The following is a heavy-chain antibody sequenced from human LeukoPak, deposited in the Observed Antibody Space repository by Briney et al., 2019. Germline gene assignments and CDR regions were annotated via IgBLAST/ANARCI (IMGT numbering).Heavy chain of an antibody. CDR1: GFTLSSYA. Sequence: GGSLRLSCAASGFTLSSYAMSWVRQAPGKGLEWVSAISDTGNTYHADSVKARFTISRDSSKNTLFLQMNRLRPEDAAVYYCAKAPVTTCRGAFCYPFDYWGLGTLVTVSS. J-gene: IGHJ4*02. CDR3: AKAPVTTCRGAFCYPFDY. CDR2: ISDTGNT. D-gene: IGHD2-15*01. V-gene: IGHV3-23*01.